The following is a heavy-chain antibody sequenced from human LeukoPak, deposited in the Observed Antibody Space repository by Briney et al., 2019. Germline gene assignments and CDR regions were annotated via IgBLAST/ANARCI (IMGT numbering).Heavy chain of an antibody. CDR2: IKEDGSEK. CDR3: ARGPYYDSSGYSPSPYYFDY. J-gene: IGHJ4*02. V-gene: IGHV3-7*01. D-gene: IGHD3-22*01. CDR1: GFTFSSYW. Sequence: AGTLRLSCAASGFTFSSYWMSWVRQAPGKGLERVANIKEDGSEKYYVDSVKGRFTISRDNAKNSLYLQMNSLRAEDTAVYYCARGPYYDSSGYSPSPYYFDYWGQGTLVTVSS.